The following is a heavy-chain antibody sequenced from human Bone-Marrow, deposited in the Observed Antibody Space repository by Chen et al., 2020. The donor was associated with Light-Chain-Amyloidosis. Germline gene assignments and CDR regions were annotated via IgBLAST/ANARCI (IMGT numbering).Heavy chain of an antibody. CDR2: ISGGGGNT. CDR1: GFTFSSYA. CDR3: AKDMKREGYTYNPSDY. V-gene: IGHV3-23*01. J-gene: IGHJ4*02. D-gene: IGHD5-18*01. Sequence: EVQLLESGGGLVQPGGSLRLSCAASGFTFSSYAMTWVRQAPGKGRAWVSGISGGGGNTYYTDSVKGRFTLSRDNSKNTLYLQMSSLRAEDTAIYYCAKDMKREGYTYNPSDYWGQGTLVTVSS.